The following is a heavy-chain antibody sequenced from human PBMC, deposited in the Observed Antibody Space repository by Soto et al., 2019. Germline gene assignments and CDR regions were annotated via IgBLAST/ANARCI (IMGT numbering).Heavy chain of an antibody. Sequence: PGGSLRLSCAASGFTFSSYSMNWVRQAPGKGLEWVSSISSSSSYIYYADSVKGRFTISRDNAKNSLYLQMNSLRAEDTAVYYCARGIVLMVPIHGPYYMDVWGKGTTVTVSS. CDR3: ARGIVLMVPIHGPYYMDV. J-gene: IGHJ6*03. D-gene: IGHD2-8*01. CDR2: ISSSSSYI. V-gene: IGHV3-21*01. CDR1: GFTFSSYS.